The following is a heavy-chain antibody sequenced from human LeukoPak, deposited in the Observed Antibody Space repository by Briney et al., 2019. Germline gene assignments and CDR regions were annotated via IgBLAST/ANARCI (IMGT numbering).Heavy chain of an antibody. CDR3: ATENFWSGYYLTYNWFDP. CDR1: GYTFTSYY. V-gene: IGHV1-46*01. J-gene: IGHJ5*02. CDR2: INPSGGST. Sequence: ASVKVSCKASGYTFTSYYMHWVRQAPGQGLEWMGIINPSGGSTSYAQKFQGRVTMTRDMSTSTVYMELSSLRSNDTAVYYCATENFWSGYYLTYNWFDPWGQGTLVTVSS. D-gene: IGHD3-3*01.